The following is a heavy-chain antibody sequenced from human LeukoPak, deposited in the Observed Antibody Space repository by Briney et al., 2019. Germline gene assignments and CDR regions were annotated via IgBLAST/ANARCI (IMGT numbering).Heavy chain of an antibody. V-gene: IGHV3-11*04. Sequence: GGSLRLSCAASGFTFSDYYMSWIRQAPGKGLEWISCISGSGSTIYYADSVKGRFTISRDNAKNSLFLQMNSLRVEDTAVYYCARDQGASSSWPDYWGQGTLVTVSS. J-gene: IGHJ4*02. D-gene: IGHD6-13*01. CDR1: GFTFSDYY. CDR3: ARDQGASSSWPDY. CDR2: ISGSGSTI.